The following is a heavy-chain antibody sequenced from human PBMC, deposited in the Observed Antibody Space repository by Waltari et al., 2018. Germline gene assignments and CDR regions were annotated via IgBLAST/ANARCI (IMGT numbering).Heavy chain of an antibody. D-gene: IGHD4-17*01. Sequence: QVQLVESGGGVVQPGRYLRLSCAASGFTFSSYAMHWVRQAPGKGLEWVAVISYDGSNKYYADSVKGRFTISRDNSKNQFSLKLSSVTAADTAVYYCARETFRTVGAFDIWGQGTMVTVSS. V-gene: IGHV3-30-3*01. CDR3: ARETFRTVGAFDI. CDR1: GFTFSSYA. J-gene: IGHJ3*02. CDR2: ISYDGSNK.